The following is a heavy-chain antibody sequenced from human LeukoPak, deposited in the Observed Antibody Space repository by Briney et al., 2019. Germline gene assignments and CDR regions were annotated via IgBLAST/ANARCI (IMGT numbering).Heavy chain of an antibody. CDR3: SRGDDSYKQGNF. V-gene: IGHV4-39*01. Sequence: SPAETLTLTCSVSDDSISTNSYYWTWIRQPPGKALEWVATLHYRGTPYYSPSLSSRISIFVDMSKRQFSLQVRSVTASDTAMYYCSRGDDSYKQGNFWGQGTLVTVSS. CDR1: DDSISTNSYY. J-gene: IGHJ4*02. D-gene: IGHD5-24*01. CDR2: LHYRGTP.